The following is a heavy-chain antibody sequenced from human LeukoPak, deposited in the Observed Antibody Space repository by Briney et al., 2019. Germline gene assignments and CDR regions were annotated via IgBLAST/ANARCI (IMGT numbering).Heavy chain of an antibody. D-gene: IGHD2-2*01. CDR2: INCYNGNT. V-gene: IGHV1-18*04. Sequence: ASVRVSCKASGYTFTDYYIHWLRQAPGQGLEWMGWINCYNGNTKYAQNVQGRVTMTKDTSTSTAYMELTSLRSDDTAVYYCARDYDVIPAAGNGMDVWGQGTTVAVS. CDR1: GYTFTDYY. J-gene: IGHJ6*02. CDR3: ARDYDVIPAAGNGMDV.